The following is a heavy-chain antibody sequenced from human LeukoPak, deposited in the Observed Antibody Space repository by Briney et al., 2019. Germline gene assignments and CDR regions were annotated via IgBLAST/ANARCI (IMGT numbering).Heavy chain of an antibody. J-gene: IGHJ4*02. CDR3: ARDRRGYSGYEIDY. CDR1: GGSISSYY. CDR2: IYYSGST. V-gene: IGHV4-59*01. Sequence: SETLSLTCTVSGGSISSYYWSWIRQPPGKGLEWIGYIYYSGSTNYNPSLKSRVTISVDTSKNQFSLKLSSVTAADTAVYYCARDRRGYSGYEIDYWGQGTLVTVSS. D-gene: IGHD5-12*01.